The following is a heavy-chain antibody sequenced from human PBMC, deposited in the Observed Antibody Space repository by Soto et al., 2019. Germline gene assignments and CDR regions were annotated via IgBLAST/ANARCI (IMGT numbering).Heavy chain of an antibody. CDR3: AKATYSSGLENWLAP. J-gene: IGHJ5*02. Sequence: GGSLRLSCAASGFTFSSYAMSWVRQAPGKGLEWVSAISGSGGSTYYADSVKGRFTISRDNSKNTLYLQMNSLRAEDTAVYYCAKATYSSGLENWLAPWGQGTLVTVSS. CDR2: ISGSGGST. D-gene: IGHD6-19*01. CDR1: GFTFSSYA. V-gene: IGHV3-23*01.